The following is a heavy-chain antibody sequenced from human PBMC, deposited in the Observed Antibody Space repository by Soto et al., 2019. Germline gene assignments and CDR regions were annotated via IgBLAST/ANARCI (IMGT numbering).Heavy chain of an antibody. D-gene: IGHD6-19*01. J-gene: IGHJ4*02. CDR3: ARDRGVAGTTLDY. V-gene: IGHV3-33*01. CDR2: IWYDGSNK. CDR1: GFTFSSYG. Sequence: VGSLRLSCAASGFTFSSYGMHWVRQAPGKGLEWVAVIWYDGSNKYYADSVKGRFTISRDNSKNTLYLQMNSLRAEGTAVYYCARDRGVAGTTLDYWGQGTLVTVSS.